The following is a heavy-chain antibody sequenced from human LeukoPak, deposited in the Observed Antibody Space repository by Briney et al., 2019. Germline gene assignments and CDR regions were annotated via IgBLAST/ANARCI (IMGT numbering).Heavy chain of an antibody. J-gene: IGHJ4*02. D-gene: IGHD3-22*01. V-gene: IGHV4-59*01. CDR2: IYYSGST. CDR1: GGSISSYY. Sequence: SETLSLTCTVSGGSISSYYWSWIRQPPGKGLEWIGYIYYSGSTNYNPSLKSRVTIPVDTSKNQFSLKLSSVTAADTAVYYCARETYYYDSSGYPYFDYWGQGTLVTVSS. CDR3: ARETYYYDSSGYPYFDY.